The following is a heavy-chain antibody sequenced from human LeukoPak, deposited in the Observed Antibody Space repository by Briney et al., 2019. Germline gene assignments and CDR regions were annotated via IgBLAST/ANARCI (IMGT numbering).Heavy chain of an antibody. Sequence: SVKVSCKASGDSFDIYVINWVRQAPGQGLEWMGRIIPIFNTANYAQKFQGRVTITADKSTTTAYMELTNLRSDDTAVYFCARNCGGGANCYDLFGMDVWGQGTTVTVSS. V-gene: IGHV1-69*06. D-gene: IGHD2-21*01. CDR1: GDSFDIYV. CDR2: IIPIFNTA. CDR3: ARNCGGGANCYDLFGMDV. J-gene: IGHJ6*02.